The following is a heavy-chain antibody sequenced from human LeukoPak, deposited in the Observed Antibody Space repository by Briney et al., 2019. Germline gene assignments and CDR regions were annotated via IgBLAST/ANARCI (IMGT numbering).Heavy chain of an antibody. Sequence: GGSLRLSCAASGFTFSSYAMHWVRQAPGKGLEWVAVISYDGSNKYYADSVKGRLTISRDNSKNTLYLQMNSLGAEDTAVYYCAKGHRYCTSGNCNSAVDYWGQGTLVTVSS. CDR2: ISYDGSNK. D-gene: IGHD2-15*01. V-gene: IGHV3-30-3*01. J-gene: IGHJ4*02. CDR3: AKGHRYCTSGNCNSAVDY. CDR1: GFTFSSYA.